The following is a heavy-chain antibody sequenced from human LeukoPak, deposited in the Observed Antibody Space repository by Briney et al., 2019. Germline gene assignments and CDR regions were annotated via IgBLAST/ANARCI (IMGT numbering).Heavy chain of an antibody. D-gene: IGHD6-19*01. V-gene: IGHV3-13*01. J-gene: IGHJ4*02. CDR1: GFTFSSYD. Sequence: GGSLRLSCAASGFTFSSYDMHWVRQVTGKGLEWFSAFGTAGDTYYLGSVKGRFTISRENAKNSLYLQMNSLRAGDTAVYYCARDRGGWSFDYWGQGTLVTVSS. CDR2: FGTAGDT. CDR3: ARDRGGWSFDY.